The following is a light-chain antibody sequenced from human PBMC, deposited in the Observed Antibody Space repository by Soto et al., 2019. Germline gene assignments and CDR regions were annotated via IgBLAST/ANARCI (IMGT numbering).Light chain of an antibody. CDR1: QSVSNNY. Sequence: EVVLTQFPGPLSLSPGERATLSCRASQSVSNNYFAWYQQKPGQAPRLLIFGSSDRATGIPDRFSGSGSGTDLTLTISRVEPEDFAVYYCQQYGSSTPDTCGRGTKLEIK. CDR3: QQYGSSTPDT. J-gene: IGKJ2*01. V-gene: IGKV3-20*01. CDR2: GSS.